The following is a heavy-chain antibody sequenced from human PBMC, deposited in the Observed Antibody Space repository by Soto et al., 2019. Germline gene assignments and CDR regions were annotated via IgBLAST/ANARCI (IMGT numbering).Heavy chain of an antibody. D-gene: IGHD3-22*01. CDR3: ARDQLYYNDISGRPLNAFDV. CDR1: GYTFTNYY. J-gene: IGHJ3*01. Sequence: GASVKVSCKASGYTFTNYYMHWVRQAPGQGLEWMGMINPRGGRTTYPQKFQGRVTMTTDTSTSTVYMELSSLRSEDTAVYYCARDQLYYNDISGRPLNAFDVWGQGTMVTVSS. V-gene: IGHV1-46*01. CDR2: INPRGGRT.